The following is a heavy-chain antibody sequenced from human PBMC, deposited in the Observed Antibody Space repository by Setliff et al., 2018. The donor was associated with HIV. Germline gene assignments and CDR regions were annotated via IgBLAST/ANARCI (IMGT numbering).Heavy chain of an antibody. CDR1: GGSINSGNYY. V-gene: IGHV4-39*07. CDR3: ARAGSAAASPLDY. Sequence: SETLSLTCSVSGGSINSGNYYWGWIRQPPGKGLEWIGSMSHSGSTLYKPSLKSRVSISVDTSNNQFSLKLTSVTAADTAVYYCARAGSAAASPLDYWGQGTLVTVSS. CDR2: MSHSGST. J-gene: IGHJ4*02. D-gene: IGHD6-6*01.